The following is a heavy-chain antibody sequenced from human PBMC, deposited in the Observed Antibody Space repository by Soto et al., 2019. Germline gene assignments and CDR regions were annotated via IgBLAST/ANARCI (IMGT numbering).Heavy chain of an antibody. J-gene: IGHJ4*02. CDR2: ITPILGEA. CDR1: GDNFGSYS. CDR3: AREFIEVAVFES. Sequence: QVQLVQSGAEVKKPGSSVKLSCKASGDNFGSYSLSWMRQAPGQGLEWMGRITPILGEANSAQKFQDRVTITADRFANIAYMEMSSLRSEDTAVYYCAREFIEVAVFESWGQGTLVTVSS. V-gene: IGHV1-69*08. D-gene: IGHD6-19*01.